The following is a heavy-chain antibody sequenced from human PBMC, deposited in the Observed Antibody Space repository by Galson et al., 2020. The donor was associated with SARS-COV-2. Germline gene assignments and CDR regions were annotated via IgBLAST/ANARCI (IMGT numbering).Heavy chain of an antibody. CDR2: IYTSGST. CDR3: ARLSITMVQGVIESDGMDV. D-gene: IGHD3-10*01. Sequence: SETLSLTCTVSGGSISSGSYYWSWIRQPAGKGLEWIGRIYTSGSTNYNPSLKSRVTISVDTSKNQFSLKLSSVTAADTAVYYCARLSITMVQGVIESDGMDVWGQGTTVTVSS. CDR1: GGSISSGSYY. J-gene: IGHJ6*02. V-gene: IGHV4-61*02.